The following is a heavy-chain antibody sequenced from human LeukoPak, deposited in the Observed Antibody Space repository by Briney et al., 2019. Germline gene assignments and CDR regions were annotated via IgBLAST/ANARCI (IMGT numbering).Heavy chain of an antibody. CDR2: IYHSGST. Sequence: PSETLSLTCDVSGFSISSGYHWGCIRQPPGKGLEWIGTIYHSGSTYYNPSLKSRVTISVDTSKNQFSLKLSSVTAADTAVYYCARHERFYYYYMDVWGKGTTVTVSS. V-gene: IGHV4-38-2*01. D-gene: IGHD1-1*01. CDR1: GFSISSGYH. CDR3: ARHERFYYYYMDV. J-gene: IGHJ6*03.